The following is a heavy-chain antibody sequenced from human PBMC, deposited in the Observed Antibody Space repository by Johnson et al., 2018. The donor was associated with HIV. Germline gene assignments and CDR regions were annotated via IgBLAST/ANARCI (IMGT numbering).Heavy chain of an antibody. V-gene: IGHV3-30*02. D-gene: IGHD5-12*01. CDR1: GFTFSSYG. Sequence: QVQLVESGGGVVQPGGSLRLSCAASGFTFSSYGMHWVRQAPGKGLEWVAFIRYDGSNKYYADSVKGRFTISRDNANSSLYLQMNSLRVEDTAVYYCARGQTAYSGYDVPLDIWGQGTMVTVSS. CDR3: ARGQTAYSGYDVPLDI. CDR2: IRYDGSNK. J-gene: IGHJ3*02.